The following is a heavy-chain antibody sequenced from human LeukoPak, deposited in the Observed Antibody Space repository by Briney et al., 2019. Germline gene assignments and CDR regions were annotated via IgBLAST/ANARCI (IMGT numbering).Heavy chain of an antibody. Sequence: GGSLRLSCAASGFTFSTSWMNWVRQAPGKGLEWVASIKEDGSEQYYVDSVKGRFTISRDNAKNSLYRQMNSLRAEDTAVYYCARGNYYDRSGYFNFWGQGTLVTVSS. CDR2: IKEDGSEQ. CDR3: ARGNYYDRSGYFNF. J-gene: IGHJ4*02. D-gene: IGHD3-22*01. V-gene: IGHV3-7*01. CDR1: GFTFSTSW.